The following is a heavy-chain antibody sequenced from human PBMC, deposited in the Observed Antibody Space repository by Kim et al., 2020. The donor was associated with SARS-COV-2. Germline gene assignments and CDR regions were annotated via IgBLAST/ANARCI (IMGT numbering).Heavy chain of an antibody. CDR1: GFTFSSYS. D-gene: IGHD5-18*01. V-gene: IGHV3-48*02. Sequence: GGSLRLSCAASGFTFSSYSMNWVRQAPGKGLEWVSYISSSSSTIYYADSVKGRFTISRDNAKNSLYLQMNSLRDEDTAVYYCASQWIQLWRHFDLWGRGTLVTVSS. CDR2: ISSSSSTI. J-gene: IGHJ2*01. CDR3: ASQWIQLWRHFDL.